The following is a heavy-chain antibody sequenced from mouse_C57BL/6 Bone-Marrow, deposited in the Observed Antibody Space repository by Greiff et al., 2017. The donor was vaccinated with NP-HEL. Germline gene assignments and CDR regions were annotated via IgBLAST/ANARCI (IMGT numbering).Heavy chain of an antibody. J-gene: IGHJ2*01. CDR1: GYTFTSYG. CDR3: ARYPYDYDY. CDR2: IYPGSGNT. D-gene: IGHD2-4*01. V-gene: IGHV1-81*01. Sequence: VQLQQSGAELVRPGASVKLSCKASGYTFTSYGISWVKQRPGQGLEWLGEIYPGSGNTYYNAKFKGKATLTADKASSTAYMKLRNLTAGDSAVYYYARYPYDYDYWGQGTTLTVSS.